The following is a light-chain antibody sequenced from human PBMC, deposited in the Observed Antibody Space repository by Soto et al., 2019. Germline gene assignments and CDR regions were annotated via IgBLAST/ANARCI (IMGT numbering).Light chain of an antibody. J-gene: IGKJ3*01. CDR2: GTS. Sequence: EVVMTQSPATLSVSPGERATLSCRASQSVSSNLAWYQQKPGQAPRLLIHGTSTRATGVPARFSGSGSGTESTLIIISLQSEDFAVYYCQQYNYWPPSFGPGTKVDIK. V-gene: IGKV3-15*01. CDR3: QQYNYWPPS. CDR1: QSVSSN.